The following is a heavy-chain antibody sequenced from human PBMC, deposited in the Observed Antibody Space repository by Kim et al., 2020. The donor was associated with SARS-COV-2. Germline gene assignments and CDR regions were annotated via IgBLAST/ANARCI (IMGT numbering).Heavy chain of an antibody. CDR1: GFTFSSYA. J-gene: IGHJ6*01. D-gene: IGHD6-13*01. CDR3: ARAGIAAAGYYYYGMDV. V-gene: IGHV3-30-3*01. CDR2: ISYDGSNK. Sequence: GGSLRLSCAASGFTFSSYAMHWVRQAPGKGQEWVAVISYDGSNKYYADSVKGRFTISRDNSKNTLYLQMNSLRAEDTAVYYCARAGIAAAGYYYYGMDV.